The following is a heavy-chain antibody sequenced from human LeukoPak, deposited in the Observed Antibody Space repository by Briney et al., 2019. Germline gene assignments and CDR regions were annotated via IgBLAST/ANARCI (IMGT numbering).Heavy chain of an antibody. Sequence: SETLSLTCSVSGGSISSYYWSWIRQPPGKGLEWIGYIYYSGSTNYNPSLKSRVTVSVDTSKNQFSLKLSSVTAADTAVYYCARGRDFYGSGSDFYAAVGHFDFWGQGTLVTVSS. CDR2: IYYSGST. CDR1: GGSISSYY. J-gene: IGHJ4*02. CDR3: ARGRDFYGSGSDFYAAVGHFDF. D-gene: IGHD3-10*01. V-gene: IGHV4-59*01.